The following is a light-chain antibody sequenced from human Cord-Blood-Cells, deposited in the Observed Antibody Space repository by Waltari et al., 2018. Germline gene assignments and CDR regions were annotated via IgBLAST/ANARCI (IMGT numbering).Light chain of an antibody. CDR3: QQYNSYSKT. CDR2: DAS. V-gene: IGKV1-5*01. J-gene: IGKJ3*01. CDR1: QSLSSW. Sequence: DLQMTQSPSTLSASVGDRVPLTCRASQSLSSWLAWYQQKPGKAPKLLIYDASSLESGVPSRFSGSGSGTEFTLTISSLQPDDFATYYCQQYNSYSKTFGPGTKVDIK.